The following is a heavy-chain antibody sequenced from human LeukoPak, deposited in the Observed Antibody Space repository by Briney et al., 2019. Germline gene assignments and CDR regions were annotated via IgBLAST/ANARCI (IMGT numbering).Heavy chain of an antibody. CDR2: MNPNSGNT. CDR3: AREGFDY. CDR1: GYTFTNYD. V-gene: IGHV1-8*03. Sequence: ASVKVSCKASGYTFTNYDINWVRQATGQGLEWMGYMNPNSGNTGYAQKFQGRVTIAKNTSISTAYMELSSLRSEDTAVYYCAREGFDYWGQGTLVTVSS. J-gene: IGHJ4*02.